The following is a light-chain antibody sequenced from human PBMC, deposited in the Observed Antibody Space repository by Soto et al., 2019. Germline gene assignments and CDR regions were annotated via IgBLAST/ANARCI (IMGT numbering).Light chain of an antibody. V-gene: IGKV3-11*01. CDR3: QQRSNWPIT. CDR1: QSVSDY. Sequence: IVLTQSPAAVSLSPGERATLSCRASQSVSDYLAWYQQKPGQAPRLLIYDASNRATGIPPRFGGSGSGTDFTLTISSLEPEDFAVYYCQQRSNWPITFGQGTRLAIK. CDR2: DAS. J-gene: IGKJ5*01.